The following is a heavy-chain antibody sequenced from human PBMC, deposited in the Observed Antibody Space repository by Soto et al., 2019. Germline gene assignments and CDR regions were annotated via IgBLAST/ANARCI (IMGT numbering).Heavy chain of an antibody. V-gene: IGHV3-23*01. D-gene: IGHD3-10*01. CDR3: AKERLGRGIDY. Sequence: EVLLLDSGGGLVQPGGSLRLSCAASGFTFSNYAMTWVRQAPGKGREWISTVNNGGGGTYYADSVKGRFTISRDNSKNTMYLQVSSLRAEETAVYYCAKERLGRGIDYWGQGILVTVSS. CDR2: VNNGGGGT. CDR1: GFTFSNYA. J-gene: IGHJ4*02.